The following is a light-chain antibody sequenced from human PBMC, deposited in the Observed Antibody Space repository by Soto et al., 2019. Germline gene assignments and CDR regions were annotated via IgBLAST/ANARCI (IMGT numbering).Light chain of an antibody. CDR3: CSYAGSYTFG. CDR1: SSDVGGYNY. CDR2: DVS. V-gene: IGLV2-11*01. J-gene: IGLJ2*01. Sequence: QSALTQPRSVSGSPGQSVTISCTGTSSDVGGYNYVSWYQQHPGKAPKLMIYDVSKRPSGVPDRFSGSKSGNTASLTISGLQAEDEAAYYCCSYAGSYTFGFGGGTKLTVL.